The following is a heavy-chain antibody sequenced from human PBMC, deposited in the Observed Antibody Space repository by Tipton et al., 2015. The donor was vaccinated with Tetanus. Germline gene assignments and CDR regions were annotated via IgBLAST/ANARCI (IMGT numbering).Heavy chain of an antibody. CDR2: ISSRGSTI. Sequence: GSLRLSCAASGFTFSDYQMNWIRQAPGKGLQWVSSISSRGSTIYYADSVKGRFTISRDNAKNSLYLQMNSLRDDDTAVYYCARAFFAAATSWGQGTLVTVSS. V-gene: IGHV3-11*04. CDR1: GFTFSDYQ. CDR3: ARAFFAAATS. D-gene: IGHD6-13*01. J-gene: IGHJ5*02.